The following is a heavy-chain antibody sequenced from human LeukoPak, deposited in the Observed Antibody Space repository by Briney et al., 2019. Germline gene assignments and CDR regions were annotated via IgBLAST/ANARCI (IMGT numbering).Heavy chain of an antibody. Sequence: PGGSLRLSCAASGFTFSSYVMNWVRQAGKGLEWVSAISDNGGSTYYADSLKGRFTISRDNSKNTLYLQMNSLRAEDTAVYYCAKGKGPSAGSFDYWGQGTRVTVSS. J-gene: IGHJ4*02. D-gene: IGHD3-10*01. CDR2: ISDNGGST. CDR1: GFTFSSYV. V-gene: IGHV3-23*01. CDR3: AKGKGPSAGSFDY.